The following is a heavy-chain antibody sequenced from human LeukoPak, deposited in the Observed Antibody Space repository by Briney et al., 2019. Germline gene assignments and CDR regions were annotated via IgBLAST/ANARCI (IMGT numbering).Heavy chain of an antibody. CDR3: ARNSGSS. Sequence: PSETLSLTCTVSGGSLSRYYWSWLRQPPGKGLEWIGYIYYSGSTNYNPSLKSRVTISVDTSKNQFSVKLSSVTAADTAVYYCARNSGSSWGQGTLVTVSS. D-gene: IGHD3-10*01. CDR1: GGSLSRYY. V-gene: IGHV4-59*01. J-gene: IGHJ5*02. CDR2: IYYSGST.